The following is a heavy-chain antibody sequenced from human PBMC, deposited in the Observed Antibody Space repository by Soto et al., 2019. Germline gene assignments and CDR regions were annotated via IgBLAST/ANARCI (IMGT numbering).Heavy chain of an antibody. CDR3: ARGGVGATRRNWFDP. J-gene: IGHJ5*02. D-gene: IGHD1-26*01. V-gene: IGHV4-30-2*01. Sequence: QLQLQESGSGLVKPSQTLSLTCAVSGGSISSGGYSWSWIRQPPGKGLEWIGYIYHSGSTYYNPSLKSRVTISVDRSKNQFSLKLSSVTAADTAVYYCARGGVGATRRNWFDPWGQGTLVTVSS. CDR2: IYHSGST. CDR1: GGSISSGGYS.